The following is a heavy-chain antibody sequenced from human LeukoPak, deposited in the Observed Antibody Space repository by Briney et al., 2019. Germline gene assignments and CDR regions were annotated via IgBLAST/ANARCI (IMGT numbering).Heavy chain of an antibody. CDR1: GYTFTGYY. V-gene: IGHV1-2*02. Sequence: ASVKVSCKASGYTFTGYYMHWVRQAPGQGLEWMGWINPNSGGTNYAQKFQGRVTMTRGTSISTAYMELSRLRSDDTAVYYCARGVFYPFGEIDYWGQGTLVTVSS. D-gene: IGHD3-10*01. J-gene: IGHJ4*02. CDR3: ARGVFYPFGEIDY. CDR2: INPNSGGT.